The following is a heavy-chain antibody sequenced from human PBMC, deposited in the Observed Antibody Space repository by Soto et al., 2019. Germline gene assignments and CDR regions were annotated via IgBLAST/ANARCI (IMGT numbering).Heavy chain of an antibody. CDR2: IIPIFGTA. J-gene: IGHJ4*02. Sequence: QVQLVQSGAEVKKPGSSVKVSCKASGGTFSSYAISWVRQAPGQGLEWMGGIIPIFGTANYAQKFQGRVTITADESTSTAYMELSSLRSEDTAVYYCARVEHSRSGITMIHSGYFDYWGQGTLVTVSS. CDR3: ARVEHSRSGITMIHSGYFDY. D-gene: IGHD3-22*01. CDR1: GGTFSSYA. V-gene: IGHV1-69*01.